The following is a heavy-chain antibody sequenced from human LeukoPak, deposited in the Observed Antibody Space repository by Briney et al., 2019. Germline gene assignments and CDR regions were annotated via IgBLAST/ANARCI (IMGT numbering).Heavy chain of an antibody. V-gene: IGHV3-21*01. D-gene: IGHD2-2*01. CDR2: ISSSSSYI. CDR3: ARDALGYCSSTSCSNG. Sequence: GGSLRLSCAASGFTFSSYSMNWVRQAPGKGLEWVSSISSSSSYIYYADSVKGRFTISRDSAKNSLYLQMNSLRAEDTAVYYCARDALGYCSSTSCSNGWGQGTLVTVSS. CDR1: GFTFSSYS. J-gene: IGHJ4*02.